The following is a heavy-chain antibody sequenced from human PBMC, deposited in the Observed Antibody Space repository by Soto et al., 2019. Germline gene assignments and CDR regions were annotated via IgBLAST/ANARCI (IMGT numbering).Heavy chain of an antibody. J-gene: IGHJ5*02. CDR2: IGTAGDT. CDR1: GFTFSSYD. V-gene: IGHV3-13*01. D-gene: IGHD3-10*01. CDR3: ARGVGSYYGSDWFDP. Sequence: EVQLVESGGGLVQPGGSLRLSCAASGFTFSSYDMHWVRQATGKGLEWVSAIGTAGDTYYPGSVKGRFTISRENAKNSSYLQMNSLRAGDTAVYYCARGVGSYYGSDWFDPWGQGTLVTVSS.